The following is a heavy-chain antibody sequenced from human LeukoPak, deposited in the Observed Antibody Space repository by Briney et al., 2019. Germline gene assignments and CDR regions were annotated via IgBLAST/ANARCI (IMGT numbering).Heavy chain of an antibody. CDR3: ARDGQPNYDSSGYYFIY. D-gene: IGHD3-22*01. Sequence: ASVKVSCKASGYTFTSYAMHWVRQAPGQRLEWMGWINAGNGNTKYSQKFQGRVTITRDTSASTAYMELSSLRSEDTAVYYCARDGQPNYDSSGYYFIYWGQGTLVTVSS. J-gene: IGHJ4*02. CDR1: GYTFTSYA. CDR2: INAGNGNT. V-gene: IGHV1-3*01.